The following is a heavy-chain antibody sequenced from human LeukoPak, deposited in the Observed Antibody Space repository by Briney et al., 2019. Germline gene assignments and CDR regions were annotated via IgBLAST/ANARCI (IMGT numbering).Heavy chain of an antibody. CDR1: GFTFGDYA. CDR2: IRSKAYGGTT. Sequence: PGRSLRLSCTASGFTFGDYAMSWFRQAPGKGLEWVGFIRSKAYGGTTEYAASVKGRFTISRDDSKSIAYLQMNSLKTEDTAVYYCTREKDIVVVPPGYWGQGTLVTVSS. D-gene: IGHD2-15*01. J-gene: IGHJ4*02. V-gene: IGHV3-49*03. CDR3: TREKDIVVVPPGY.